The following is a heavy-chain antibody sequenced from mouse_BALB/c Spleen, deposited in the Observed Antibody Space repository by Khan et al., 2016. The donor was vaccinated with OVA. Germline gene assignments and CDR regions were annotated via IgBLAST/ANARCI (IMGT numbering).Heavy chain of an antibody. V-gene: IGHV5-6*01. CDR2: ISSGDHYT. D-gene: IGHD1-1*02. CDR1: GFTFSTYG. CDR3: ARLAYYYNSEGFAY. Sequence: VQLKESGGDLVKPGGSLKLSCAASGFTFSTYGMSWVRQTPDMRLEWVATISSGDHYTYYPDSVKGRFTISRDNAKNTLYLQMSSLKSEDTAIYYCARLAYYYNSEGFAYWGQGTLVTVSA. J-gene: IGHJ3*01.